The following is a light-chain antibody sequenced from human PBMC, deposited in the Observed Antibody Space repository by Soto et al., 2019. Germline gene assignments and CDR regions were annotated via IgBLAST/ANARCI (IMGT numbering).Light chain of an antibody. J-gene: IGKJ4*01. CDR2: RVS. V-gene: IGKV2-30*01. CDR3: MQGTHWPELT. CDR1: QSLIYRDGNTY. Sequence: DVVLTQSPLSLSVTLGQPASLSCRSSQSLIYRDGNTYLNWFHQRPGQSPRRLIYRVSNRDSGVPDRFNGSGSGTDFTLTISRVETEDVGVYYCMQGTHWPELTFGGGTKVEIK.